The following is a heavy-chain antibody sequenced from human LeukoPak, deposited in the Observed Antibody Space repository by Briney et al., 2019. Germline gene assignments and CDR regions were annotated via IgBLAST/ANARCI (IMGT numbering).Heavy chain of an antibody. CDR2: ISDSGGST. Sequence: GGSLRLSCAASGFTFSSYAMSWVRQAPGKGLEWVSAISDSGGSTYYADSVKGRFTISRDNAKNSLYLQMNSLRAGDTALYYCAKDRRHTVSGGYFDLWGRGTLVIVSS. CDR1: GFTFSSYA. V-gene: IGHV3-23*01. J-gene: IGHJ2*01. D-gene: IGHD3-10*01. CDR3: AKDRRHTVSGGYFDL.